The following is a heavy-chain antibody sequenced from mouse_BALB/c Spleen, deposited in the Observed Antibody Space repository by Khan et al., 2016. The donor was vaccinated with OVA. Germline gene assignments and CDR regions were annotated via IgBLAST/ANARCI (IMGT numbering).Heavy chain of an antibody. CDR3: ARRTTEYALDY. CDR1: GYTFTSHT. Sequence: QVQLKESGAELGRPGASVKMSCKASGYTFTSHTMHWVKQRPGQGLEWIGYINPRSGYTQYNQKFNDKATLTADISSSTAYMQLSSLTSEDSAVYYCARRTTEYALDYWGQGTSVTVSS. V-gene: IGHV1-4*01. D-gene: IGHD2-14*01. J-gene: IGHJ4*01. CDR2: INPRSGYT.